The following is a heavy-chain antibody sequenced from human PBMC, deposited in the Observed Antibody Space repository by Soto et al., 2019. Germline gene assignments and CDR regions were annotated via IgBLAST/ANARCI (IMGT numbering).Heavy chain of an antibody. CDR3: ARVWTTVTNWFDP. CDR1: GGSISSSNW. D-gene: IGHD4-17*01. CDR2: IYHSGST. Sequence: ETLSLTCAVSGGSISSSNWWSWVRQPPGKGLEWIGEIYHSGSTNYNPSLKSRVTISVDKSKNQFSLKLSSVTAVDTAVYYCARVWTTVTNWFDPWGQGTLVTVSS. V-gene: IGHV4-4*02. J-gene: IGHJ5*02.